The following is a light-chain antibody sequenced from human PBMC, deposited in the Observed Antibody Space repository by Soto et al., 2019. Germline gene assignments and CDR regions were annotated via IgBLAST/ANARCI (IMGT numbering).Light chain of an antibody. CDR1: SSNIGAGYD. V-gene: IGLV1-40*01. CDR2: GNI. J-gene: IGLJ1*01. Sequence: QAVLTQPPSVSGAPGQRLTISCTGSSSNIGAGYDVHWYRQPPGTAPKLLIFGNINRPSGVPDRFSGSKSGTSASLAITGLQAEDEADYYCQSYDSSLSGYVFGTGTKLTVL. CDR3: QSYDSSLSGYV.